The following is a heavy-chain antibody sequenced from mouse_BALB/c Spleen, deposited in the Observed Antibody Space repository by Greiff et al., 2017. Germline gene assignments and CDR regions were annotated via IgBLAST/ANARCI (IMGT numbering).Heavy chain of an antibody. CDR1: GYTFTDYA. CDR3: ARSGDGLFDY. CDR2: ISTYYGDA. D-gene: IGHD2-3*01. Sequence: QVQLQQSGAELVRPGVSVKISCKGSGYTFTDYAMHWVKQSHAKSLEWIGVISTYYGDASYNQKFKGKATMTVDKSSSTAYMELARLTSEDSAIYYCARSGDGLFDYGGQGTTLTVSS. J-gene: IGHJ2*01. V-gene: IGHV1S137*01.